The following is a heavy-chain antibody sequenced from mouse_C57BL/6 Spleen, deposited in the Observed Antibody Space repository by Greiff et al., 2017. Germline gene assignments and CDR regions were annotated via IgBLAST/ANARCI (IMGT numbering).Heavy chain of an antibody. J-gene: IGHJ1*03. D-gene: IGHD2-3*01. CDR1: GFTFTDYY. CDR2: ISTRANGYPT. V-gene: IGHV7-3*01. CDR3: ARDNDDGYPYWYFDV. Sequence: EVHLVESGGGLVQPGGSLSLSCAASGFTFTDYYMSWVRQPPGKGLEWLGFISTRANGYPTEYSASVKGRFTLSRDNSQTILYLQMNALRAEDSATDYCARDNDDGYPYWYFDVWGTGTTVTVSS.